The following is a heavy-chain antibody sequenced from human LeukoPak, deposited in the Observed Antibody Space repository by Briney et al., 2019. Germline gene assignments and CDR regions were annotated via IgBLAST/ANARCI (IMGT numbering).Heavy chain of an antibody. V-gene: IGHV1-2*02. CDR1: GYTFTGYY. J-gene: IGHJ4*02. CDR2: INPNSGGA. Sequence: ASVKVSCKASGYTFTGYYMHWVRQAPGQGLEWMGWINPNSGGADYAQKFQGRVTMTRDTSISTAYMELSRLRSDDTAVYYCARDAMVRASLDYWGQGTLVTVSS. D-gene: IGHD3-10*01. CDR3: ARDAMVRASLDY.